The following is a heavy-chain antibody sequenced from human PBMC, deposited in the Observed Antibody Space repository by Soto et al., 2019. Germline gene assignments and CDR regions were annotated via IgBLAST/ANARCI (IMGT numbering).Heavy chain of an antibody. V-gene: IGHV3-33*01. J-gene: IGHJ6*02. CDR2: IWYDGSNK. CDR1: GFTFSSYG. CDR3: ARGEARQPTYYYYGMDV. D-gene: IGHD6-6*01. Sequence: GGSLRLSCAASGFTFSSYGMHWVRQAPGKGLEWVAVIWYDGSNKYYADSVKGRFTISRDNSKNTLYLQMNSLRAEDTAVYYCARGEARQPTYYYYGMDVWGQGTTVTVSS.